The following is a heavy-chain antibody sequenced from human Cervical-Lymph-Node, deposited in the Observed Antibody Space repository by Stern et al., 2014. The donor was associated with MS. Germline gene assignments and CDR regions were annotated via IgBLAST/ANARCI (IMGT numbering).Heavy chain of an antibody. CDR2: ISSGGST. J-gene: IGHJ4*02. V-gene: IGHV3-53*01. Sequence: EVQLVESGGGVIQPGGSLRLSCAASGFTVSSDSMTWVRQAPGKGLAWVSVISSGGSTYYAYSVKGRFTSSRDNSKNTRYLQMTGLRAEDTAVYYCARDTASPARSDWWGQGTLVTVSS. D-gene: IGHD4-17*01. CDR1: GFTVSSDS. CDR3: ARDTASPARSDW.